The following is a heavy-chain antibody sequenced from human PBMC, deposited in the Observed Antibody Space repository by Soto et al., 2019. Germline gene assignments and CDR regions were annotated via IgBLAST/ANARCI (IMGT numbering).Heavy chain of an antibody. J-gene: IGHJ4*02. CDR2: ISGSGGST. D-gene: IGHD6-6*01. CDR1: GFTGSSYA. Sequence: GSLRRSCPAYGFTGSSYAMSWVRQAPGKGLEWVSAISGSGGSTYYAASVKGRFTISRDNSKNTLYLQMNSLRAEDTAVYYCAKLDRAARPGRFDYWGQGTLVSVSS. V-gene: IGHV3-23*01. CDR3: AKLDRAARPGRFDY.